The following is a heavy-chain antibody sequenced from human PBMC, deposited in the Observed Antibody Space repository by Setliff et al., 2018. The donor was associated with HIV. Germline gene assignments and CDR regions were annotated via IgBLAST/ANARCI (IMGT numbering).Heavy chain of an antibody. D-gene: IGHD3-22*01. CDR2: IYTSGST. CDR3: ARQSDSSGYFPSWYFDY. CDR1: GGSINNYY. J-gene: IGHJ4*02. V-gene: IGHV4-4*07. Sequence: SETLSLTCSVYGGSINNYYWSWIRQPAGKGLEWIGRIYTSGSTNYNPSLKRRVTMSVDTSKNHFSLKLRSVTAADTAVYYCARQSDSSGYFPSWYFDYWAQGTLVTVSS.